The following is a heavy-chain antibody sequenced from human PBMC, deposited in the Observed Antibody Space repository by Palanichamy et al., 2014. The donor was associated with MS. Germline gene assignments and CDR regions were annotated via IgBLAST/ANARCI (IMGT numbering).Heavy chain of an antibody. J-gene: IGHJ4*02. D-gene: IGHD6-25*01. CDR1: GYTFGTYD. CDR2: MKPNTGNT. V-gene: IGHV1-8*01. CDR3: GRSFSSGRFGVDY. Sequence: QVQLVQSGAEVRKPGASVKVSCKASGYTFGTYDINWVRHVTGQGLEWMGWMKPNTGNTHYAQKFQGRVTMTRNTSISTAYMELTSLRPDDTAVYYCGRSFSSGRFGVDYWGQGILVTVSS.